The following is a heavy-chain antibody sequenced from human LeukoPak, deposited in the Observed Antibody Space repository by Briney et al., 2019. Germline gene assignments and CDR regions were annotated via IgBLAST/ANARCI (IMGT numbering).Heavy chain of an antibody. CDR3: ARGMIGLGWFDP. D-gene: IGHD2-21*01. CDR1: GGPFSGYY. V-gene: IGHV4-34*01. J-gene: IGHJ5*02. CDR2: INHSGST. Sequence: PSETLSLTCAVYGGPFSGYYWSWIRQPPGKGLEWIGEINHSGSTNYNPSLKSRVTISVDTSKNQFSLKLSSVTAADTAVYYCARGMIGLGWFDPWGQGTLVTVSS.